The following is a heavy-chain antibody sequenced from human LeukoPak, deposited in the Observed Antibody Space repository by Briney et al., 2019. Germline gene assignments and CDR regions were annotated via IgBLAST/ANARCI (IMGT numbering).Heavy chain of an antibody. J-gene: IGHJ4*02. CDR3: AKDPGYCSSTSCYATTGEFDY. Sequence: PGGSLRLSCAASGFTFSSYGMHWVRQAPGKGLEWVAFIRYDGSNKYYADSVKGRFTISRDNSKNTLYLQMNSLRAEDTAVYYCAKDPGYCSSTSCYATTGEFDYWGQGTLVTVSS. CDR1: GFTFSSYG. CDR2: IRYDGSNK. D-gene: IGHD2-2*01. V-gene: IGHV3-30*02.